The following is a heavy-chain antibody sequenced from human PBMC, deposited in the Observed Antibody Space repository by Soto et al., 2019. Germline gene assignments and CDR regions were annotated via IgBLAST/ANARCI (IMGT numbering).Heavy chain of an antibody. Sequence: GGSLRLSCAASGFTFSSYAMHWVRQAPGKGLEYVSAISSNGGSTYYAKSVKGRFTISRDNSKNTLYLQMNSLRTEDTAVYYCARALDFWSAYFDYWGQGSLVTVSS. V-gene: IGHV3-64*01. J-gene: IGHJ4*02. CDR2: ISSNGGST. CDR3: ARALDFWSAYFDY. CDR1: GFTFSSYA. D-gene: IGHD3-3*01.